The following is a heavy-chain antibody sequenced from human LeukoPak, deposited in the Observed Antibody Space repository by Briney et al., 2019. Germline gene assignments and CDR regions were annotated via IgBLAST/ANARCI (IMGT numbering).Heavy chain of an antibody. CDR1: GFTFSRYS. CDR3: ARVGGLLLCFGTDY. D-gene: IGHD3-10*01. CDR2: ISSSSSYI. J-gene: IGHJ4*02. Sequence: PGGSLRLSCAASGFTFSRYSMNWVRQAPGKGLEWVSSISSSSSYIYYADSVKGRFTISRDNAKNSLYLQMNSLRAEDTAVYYCARVGGLLLCFGTDYWGQGTLVTVSS. V-gene: IGHV3-21*01.